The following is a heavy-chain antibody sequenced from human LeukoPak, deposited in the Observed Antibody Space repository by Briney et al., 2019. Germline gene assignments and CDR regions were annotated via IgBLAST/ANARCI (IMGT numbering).Heavy chain of an antibody. Sequence: SETLSLTCTVSGGSISSYYWSWIRQPPGKGLEWIGYIYYSGSTNYNPSLKSRVTISVDTSKNQFSLKLSSVTAADTAVYYCARVGYYDSSGYYVGGWFDPWGQGTLVTVSS. D-gene: IGHD3-22*01. V-gene: IGHV4-59*01. CDR3: ARVGYYDSSGYYVGGWFDP. CDR1: GGSISSYY. J-gene: IGHJ5*02. CDR2: IYYSGST.